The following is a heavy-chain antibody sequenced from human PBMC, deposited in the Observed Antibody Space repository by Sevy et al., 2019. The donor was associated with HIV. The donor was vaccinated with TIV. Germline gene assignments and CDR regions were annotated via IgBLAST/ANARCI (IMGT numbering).Heavy chain of an antibody. CDR2: IYHSGST. J-gene: IGHJ4*02. V-gene: IGHV4-30-2*01. D-gene: IGHD3-22*01. CDR1: GGSISSGGYS. CDR3: ARGKSYYYDSSGYFDY. Sequence: SETLSLTCAVSGGSISSGGYSWSWIRQPPGKGLEWIGYIYHSGSTYYNPTLKSRVTISVDWSKNKFSLKLSSVTAADTPVYYCARGKSYYYDSSGYFDYWGQGTLVTVSS.